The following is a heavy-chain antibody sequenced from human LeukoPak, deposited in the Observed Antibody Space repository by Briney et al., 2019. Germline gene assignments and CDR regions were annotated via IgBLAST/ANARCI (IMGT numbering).Heavy chain of an antibody. CDR1: GFIFSDYW. J-gene: IGHJ4*02. Sequence: GGSLRLCCEALGFIFSDYWMSWVRQALGKGLEWVANIKQEESEKYYVDSVKGRFTISQDNAKNSLYLQMNSHTAEDTAVYYCAKWRWQQSEFDYWGQGTLVTVSS. V-gene: IGHV3-7*01. CDR3: AKWRWQQSEFDY. D-gene: IGHD5-24*01. CDR2: IKQEESEK.